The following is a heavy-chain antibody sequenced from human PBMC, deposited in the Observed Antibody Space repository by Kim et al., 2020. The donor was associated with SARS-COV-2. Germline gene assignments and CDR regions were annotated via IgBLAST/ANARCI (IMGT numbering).Heavy chain of an antibody. CDR1: GYSFTSYW. CDR3: ARHGARGVQQLANFDY. CDR2: IYPGDSDT. Sequence: GESLKISCKGSGYSFTSYWIGWVRQMPGKGLEWMGIIYPGDSDTRYSPSFQGQVTISADKSISTAYLQWSSLKASDTAMYYCARHGARGVQQLANFDYWGQGTLVTVSS. V-gene: IGHV5-51*01. D-gene: IGHD6-13*01. J-gene: IGHJ4*02.